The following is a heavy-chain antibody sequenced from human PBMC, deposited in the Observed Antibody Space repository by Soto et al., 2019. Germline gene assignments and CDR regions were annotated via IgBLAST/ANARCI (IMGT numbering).Heavy chain of an antibody. CDR1: GFTFSSYW. V-gene: IGHV3-7*03. CDR3: AAHRAVYQVPNWFDP. CDR2: IKQDGSEK. J-gene: IGHJ5*02. Sequence: EVQLVESVGGLVQPGGSLRLSCAASGFTFSSYWMSWVRQAPGKRLEWVANIKQDGSEKYYVDSVKGRFTISRNNAKNSRNLTRNGRSAECRDVYYCAAHRAVYQVPNWFDPWCKGTVVTVAS. D-gene: IGHD2-2*01.